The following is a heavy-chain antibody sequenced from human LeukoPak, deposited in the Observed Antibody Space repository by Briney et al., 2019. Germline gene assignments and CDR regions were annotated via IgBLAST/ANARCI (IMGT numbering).Heavy chain of an antibody. J-gene: IGHJ4*02. CDR2: IYHSGST. CDR3: ARLKYYYDSSVYFDY. CDR1: GYSISSGYY. V-gene: IGHV4-38-2*02. Sequence: SETLSLTCTVSGYSISSGYYWGWIRQPPGKGLEWIGSIYHSGSTNYNPSPKSRVTMSVDTSKNQFSLKLSSVTAADTAVYYCARLKYYYDSSVYFDYWGQGTLVTVSS. D-gene: IGHD3-22*01.